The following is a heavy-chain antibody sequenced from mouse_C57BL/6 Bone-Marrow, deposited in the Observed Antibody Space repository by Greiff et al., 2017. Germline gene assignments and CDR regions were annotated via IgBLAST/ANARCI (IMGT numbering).Heavy chain of an antibody. Sequence: VHLVESGPGLVQPSQSLSITCTVSGFSLTSYGVHWVRQSPGKGLEWLGVIWSGGSTDYNAAFISRLSISKDNSKSQVFFKMNSLQADDTAIYYCARNPLDYGSSYWYFDVWGTGTTVTVSS. CDR1: GFSLTSYG. V-gene: IGHV2-2*01. CDR3: ARNPLDYGSSYWYFDV. J-gene: IGHJ1*03. D-gene: IGHD1-1*01. CDR2: IWSGGST.